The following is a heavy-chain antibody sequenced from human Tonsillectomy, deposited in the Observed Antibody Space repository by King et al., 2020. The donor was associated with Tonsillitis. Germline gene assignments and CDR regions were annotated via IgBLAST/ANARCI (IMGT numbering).Heavy chain of an antibody. Sequence: VQLQQWGAGLLKPSETLSLTFAVYDGSFSGYYWGWMRQPPGKGLEWIGEIKYTRRTNYNPSLKNRVTLSIDTSKNQFSLKLISVTAADTAVYYCARGKADFWTGYPDYFDYWGQGTPVTVSS. CDR3: ARGKADFWTGYPDYFDY. CDR2: IKYTRRT. D-gene: IGHD3/OR15-3a*01. J-gene: IGHJ4*02. CDR1: DGSFSGYY. V-gene: IGHV4-34*01.